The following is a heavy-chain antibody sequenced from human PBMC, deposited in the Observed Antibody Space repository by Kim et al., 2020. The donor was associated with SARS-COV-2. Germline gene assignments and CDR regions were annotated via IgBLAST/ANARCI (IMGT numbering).Heavy chain of an antibody. CDR2: ISAYNGNT. V-gene: IGHV1-18*01. Sequence: ASVKVSCKASGYTFTSYGISWVRQAPGQGLEWMGWISAYNGNTNYAQKLQGRVTMTTDTSTSTAYMELRSLRSDDTAVYYCARDSQYYDILTGFFDYWGQGTLVTVSS. D-gene: IGHD3-9*01. J-gene: IGHJ4*02. CDR3: ARDSQYYDILTGFFDY. CDR1: GYTFTSYG.